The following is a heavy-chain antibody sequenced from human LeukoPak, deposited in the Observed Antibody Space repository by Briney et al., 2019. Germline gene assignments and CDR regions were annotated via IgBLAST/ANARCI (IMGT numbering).Heavy chain of an antibody. CDR3: ARDSGHFILSWGFDP. V-gene: IGHV4-59*01. CDR1: GGSISSYY. J-gene: IGHJ5*02. D-gene: IGHD3-9*01. Sequence: PSETLSLTCTVSGGSISSYYWSWIRQPPGKGLEWIGYIYYSGSTNYNPSLKSRVTISVDTSKNQFSLKLSSVTAADTAVYYCARDSGHFILSWGFDPWGQGTLVTVSS. CDR2: IYYSGST.